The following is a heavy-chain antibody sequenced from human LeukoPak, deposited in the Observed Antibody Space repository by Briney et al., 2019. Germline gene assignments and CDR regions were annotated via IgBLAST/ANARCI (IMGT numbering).Heavy chain of an antibody. J-gene: IGHJ4*02. V-gene: IGHV4-39*01. D-gene: IGHD3-10*01. Sequence: TSETLSLTCTVSGGPISSSPYYWGWIRQPPGKGLEWIGSISYSGSTFYNPSLKSRLTISVDTSKNQFSLKLSSLTAADTAVFYCARLSPYLGSGSSAFPDDFWGQGTLVTVYS. CDR3: ARLSPYLGSGSSAFPDDF. CDR2: ISYSGST. CDR1: GGPISSSPYY.